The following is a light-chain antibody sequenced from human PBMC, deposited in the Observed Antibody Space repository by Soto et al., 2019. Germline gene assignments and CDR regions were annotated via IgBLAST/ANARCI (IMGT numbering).Light chain of an antibody. Sequence: EIVLTQSPGTLSLSPGERATLSCRASQSVSSSYLAWYQQNPGQAPRLLIWGVSTRATGVPDRFSGSGSGADFTLTINRLEPEDFAVYYCQHFGSSPGYTFGPGTKLEIK. J-gene: IGKJ2*01. CDR2: GVS. CDR3: QHFGSSPGYT. V-gene: IGKV3-20*01. CDR1: QSVSSSY.